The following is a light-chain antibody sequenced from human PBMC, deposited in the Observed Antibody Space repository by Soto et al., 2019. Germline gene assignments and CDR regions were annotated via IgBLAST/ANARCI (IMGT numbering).Light chain of an antibody. CDR2: DVS. CDR1: SSDVGGSNY. Sequence: QSVRTQPASVSGSPGQSITISCTGTSSDVGGSNYVSWYQQHPGKAPKLIIFDVSHRPSGFSNRFSGSKSGNTASLTISGLQAEDEADYYCSSYTSSSTYVFGTGTKVTVL. CDR3: SSYTSSSTYV. V-gene: IGLV2-14*03. J-gene: IGLJ1*01.